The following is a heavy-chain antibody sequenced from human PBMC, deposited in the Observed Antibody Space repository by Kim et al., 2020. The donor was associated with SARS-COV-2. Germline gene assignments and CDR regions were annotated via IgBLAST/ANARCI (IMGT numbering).Heavy chain of an antibody. CDR2: ISGSGGST. CDR3: AKAPRTKTYYYDSSGPIWYFDL. Sequence: GGSLRLSCAASGFTFSSYAMSWVRQAPGKGLEWVPAISGSGGSTYYADSVKGRFTISRDNSKNTLYLQMNSLRAEDTAVYYCAKAPRTKTYYYDSSGPIWYFDLWGRGTLVTVSS. V-gene: IGHV3-23*01. CDR1: GFTFSSYA. D-gene: IGHD3-22*01. J-gene: IGHJ2*01.